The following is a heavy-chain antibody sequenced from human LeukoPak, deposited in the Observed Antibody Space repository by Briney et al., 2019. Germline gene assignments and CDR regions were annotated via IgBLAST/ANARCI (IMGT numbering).Heavy chain of an antibody. CDR1: GFTFSSYG. CDR3: AKDRVAVDYMDV. Sequence: GGSLRLSCAASGFTFSSYGMHWVRQAPGKGLEWVAFIRYDGSNKYYADSVKGRFTISRDNPKNTLYLQMNSLRAEDTAIYHCAKDRVAVDYMDVWGKGTTVTISS. D-gene: IGHD2-15*01. J-gene: IGHJ6*03. V-gene: IGHV3-30*02. CDR2: IRYDGSNK.